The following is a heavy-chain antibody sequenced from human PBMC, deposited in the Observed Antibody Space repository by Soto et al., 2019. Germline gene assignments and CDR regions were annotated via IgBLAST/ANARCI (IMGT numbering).Heavy chain of an antibody. D-gene: IGHD5-12*01. Sequence: QVQLVESGGGVVQPGRSLRLSCAASGFTFSSYGMHWVRQAPGKGLEWVAVIWYDGSNKYYADSVKGRLTISRDNSKNTLYLQMNSLRAEDTAVYYCARGSGYVVWYFDLWGRGTLVTVSS. CDR1: GFTFSSYG. CDR3: ARGSGYVVWYFDL. J-gene: IGHJ2*01. V-gene: IGHV3-33*01. CDR2: IWYDGSNK.